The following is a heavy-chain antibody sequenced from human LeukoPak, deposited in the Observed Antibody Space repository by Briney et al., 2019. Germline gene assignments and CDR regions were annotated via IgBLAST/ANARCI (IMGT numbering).Heavy chain of an antibody. Sequence: ASVKVSCKASGYTFTSYGISWVRQAPGQGLEWMGWINPNSGGTNYAQKFQGWVTMTRDTSISTAYMELSRLRSDDTAVYYCARDPPHYDFWTGAFDIWGQGTMVTVSS. V-gene: IGHV1-2*04. J-gene: IGHJ3*02. D-gene: IGHD3-3*01. CDR1: GYTFTSYG. CDR2: INPNSGGT. CDR3: ARDPPHYDFWTGAFDI.